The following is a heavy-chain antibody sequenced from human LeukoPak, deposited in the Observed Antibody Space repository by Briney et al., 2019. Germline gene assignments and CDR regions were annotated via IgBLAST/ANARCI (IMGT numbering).Heavy chain of an antibody. V-gene: IGHV1-18*01. J-gene: IGHJ4*02. CDR2: ISAYNGNT. D-gene: IGHD2-2*01. CDR1: GYTFTSYG. CDR3: AREPSSLYYFDY. Sequence: ASVKVSCKASGYTFTSYGISWVRQAPGQGLEWMGWISAYNGNTNYAQKLQGRVTMTTDTSASTAYMELRSLRSDDTAVYYCAREPSSLYYFDYWGQGTLVTVSS.